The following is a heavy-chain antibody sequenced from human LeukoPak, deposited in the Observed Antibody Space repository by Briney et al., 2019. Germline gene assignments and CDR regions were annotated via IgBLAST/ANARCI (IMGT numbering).Heavy chain of an antibody. CDR2: IIPILGIA. J-gene: IGHJ4*02. CDR1: GGTFSSNA. D-gene: IGHD1-26*01. CDR3: ASYGVGLGGSYPAPLGY. V-gene: IGHV1-69*04. Sequence: ASVKVSCKASGGTFSSNAISWVRQAPGQGLEWMGRIIPILGIANYAQKFQGRVTITADKSTSTAYMELSSLRSEDTAVYYCASYGVGLGGSYPAPLGYWGQGTLVTVSS.